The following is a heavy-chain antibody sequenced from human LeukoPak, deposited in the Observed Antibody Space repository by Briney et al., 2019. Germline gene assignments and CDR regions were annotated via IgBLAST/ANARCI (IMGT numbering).Heavy chain of an antibody. CDR1: GYTLTELS. CDR2: FDPEDGET. V-gene: IGHV1-24*01. CDR3: ATFSPSGVTTVYYFDY. Sequence: GASVKVSCKVSGYTLTELSMHWVRQAPGKGLEWMGGFDPEDGETIYAQKFQGRVTMTEDTSTDTAYMELSSLRSEDTAVYYCATFSPSGVTTVYYFDYWGQGTLVTVSS. D-gene: IGHD4-17*01. J-gene: IGHJ4*02.